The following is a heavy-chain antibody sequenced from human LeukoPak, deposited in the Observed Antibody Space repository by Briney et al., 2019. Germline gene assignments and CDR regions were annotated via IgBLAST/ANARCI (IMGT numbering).Heavy chain of an antibody. J-gene: IGHJ4*02. V-gene: IGHV3-21*01. D-gene: IGHD4-17*01. CDR2: ISSSGYYI. CDR3: ATGYGDLPY. CDR1: GFSFSTST. Sequence: PGGSLRLSCAASGFSFSTSTMNWVRRAPGKGLEWVSSISSSGYYIYYADSVKGRFTISRDNAKKSLYLQVNSLRAEDTAVYYCATGYGDLPYWGQGTLVTVSS.